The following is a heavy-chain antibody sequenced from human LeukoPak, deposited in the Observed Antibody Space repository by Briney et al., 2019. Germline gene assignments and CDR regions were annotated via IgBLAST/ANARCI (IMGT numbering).Heavy chain of an antibody. D-gene: IGHD3-3*01. CDR3: ARSTYDCWSGYYAPYYYYGMDV. Sequence: GGSLRLSCAASGFTFSSYAMHWVRQAPGKGLEWVAVISYDGSNKYYADSVKGRFTISRDNSKNTLYLQMNSLRAENTAVYYCARSTYDCWSGYYAPYYYYGMDVWGQGTTVTVSS. CDR1: GFTFSSYA. CDR2: ISYDGSNK. J-gene: IGHJ6*02. V-gene: IGHV3-30*04.